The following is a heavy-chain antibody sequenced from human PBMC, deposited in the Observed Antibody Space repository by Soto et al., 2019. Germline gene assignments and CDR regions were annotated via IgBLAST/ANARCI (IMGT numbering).Heavy chain of an antibody. CDR2: IDKSGRT. CDR1: GDSTTKYY. Sequence: SETLSLTCSVSGDSTTKYYWSWVRQSPGKGLEWLGFIDKSGRTNYNPSLMSRITMSRDTSKDQFSLNLNSVTAADTAVYYCAGDRNSNIWAYYWGQGSLVTVSS. J-gene: IGHJ4*02. D-gene: IGHD6-13*01. V-gene: IGHV4-59*01. CDR3: AGDRNSNIWAYY.